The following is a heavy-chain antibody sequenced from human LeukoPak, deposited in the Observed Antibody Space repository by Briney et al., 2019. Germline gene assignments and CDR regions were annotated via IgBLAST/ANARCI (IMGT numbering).Heavy chain of an antibody. Sequence: PGGSLRLSCAASGFTFSDYYMSWIRQAPGKGLEWVSYISSSGSTIYYADSVKGRFTISRDNAKNSLYLQMNSLRAEDTAVYYCASSSLWDPPHIFDYWGQGTLVTVSS. CDR1: GFTFSDYY. V-gene: IGHV3-11*01. J-gene: IGHJ4*02. CDR3: ASSSLWDPPHIFDY. D-gene: IGHD1-26*01. CDR2: ISSSGSTI.